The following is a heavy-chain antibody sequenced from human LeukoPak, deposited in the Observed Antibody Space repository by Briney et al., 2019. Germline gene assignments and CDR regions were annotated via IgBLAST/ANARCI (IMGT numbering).Heavy chain of an antibody. Sequence: SETLSLTCTVPGGSISSYYWSWIRQPPGKGLEWIGYIYYSGSTNYNPSLKSRVTISVDTSKNQFSLKLSSVTAADTAVYYCARDRGYSYGPWGQGTLVTVSS. CDR2: IYYSGST. CDR1: GGSISSYY. D-gene: IGHD5-18*01. CDR3: ARDRGYSYGP. J-gene: IGHJ5*02. V-gene: IGHV4-59*01.